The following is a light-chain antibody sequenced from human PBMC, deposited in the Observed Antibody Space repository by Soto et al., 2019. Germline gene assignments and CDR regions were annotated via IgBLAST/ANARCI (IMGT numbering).Light chain of an antibody. CDR3: QQFNAYPIT. CDR2: DVS. Sequence: AIQVTQSPSSLSASVGDRVTITCRASQDIRGALAWYQQKPGKAPKLLIYDVSTLESGVPSRFSGSGSGTEFTLTITSLQPEDFGTYYCQQFNAYPITFGYGTRLEIK. CDR1: QDIRGA. V-gene: IGKV1-13*02. J-gene: IGKJ5*01.